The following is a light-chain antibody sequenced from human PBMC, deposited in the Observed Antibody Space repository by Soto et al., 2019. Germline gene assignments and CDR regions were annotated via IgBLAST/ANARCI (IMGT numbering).Light chain of an antibody. CDR1: SSDVGAYNY. Sequence: QSALTQPASVSGSPGQSITIPCTGTSSDVGAYNYVSWYQHYPGKAPKLVIYEVSNRPSGVSDRFSASKSGNTASLTISGLQAEDEADYYCTSYTTSTTWLFGGGTKLTVL. V-gene: IGLV2-14*01. CDR3: TSYTTSTTWL. CDR2: EVS. J-gene: IGLJ2*01.